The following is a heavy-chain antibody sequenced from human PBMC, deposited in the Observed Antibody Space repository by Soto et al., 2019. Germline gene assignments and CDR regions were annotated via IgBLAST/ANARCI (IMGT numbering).Heavy chain of an antibody. Sequence: SETLSLTCAVYGGSFSGYYWSWIRQPPGKGLEWIGEINHSGSTNYNPSLKSRVTISVDTSKNQFSLKLSSVTAADTAVYYCARGKTRYYDSSGYYPSPYSMDVCGPAPRVTLAS. D-gene: IGHD3-22*01. J-gene: IGHJ6*02. CDR2: INHSGST. V-gene: IGHV4-34*01. CDR1: GGSFSGYY. CDR3: ARGKTRYYDSSGYYPSPYSMDV.